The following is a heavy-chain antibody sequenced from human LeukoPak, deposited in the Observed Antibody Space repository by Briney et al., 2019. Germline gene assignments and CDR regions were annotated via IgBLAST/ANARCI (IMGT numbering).Heavy chain of an antibody. CDR3: VRGAPSTWS. V-gene: IGHV3-74*01. CDR2: INDDGSDT. J-gene: IGHJ5*02. CDR1: GFTFKLYW. D-gene: IGHD2-15*01. Sequence: PGGSLRLSCAVSGFTFKLYWMHWVRQAPGKGPVWVSRINDDGSDTTYADSVKGRFTISRDDAKNMLFLQMNSLRAEDTAVYYCVRGAPSTWSWGQGTLVTVSS.